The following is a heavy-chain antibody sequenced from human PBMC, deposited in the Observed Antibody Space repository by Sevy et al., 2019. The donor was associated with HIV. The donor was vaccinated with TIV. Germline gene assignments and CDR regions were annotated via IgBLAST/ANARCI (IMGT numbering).Heavy chain of an antibody. CDR3: ARDCVAAAGTGVYYYYGMDV. D-gene: IGHD6-13*01. J-gene: IGHJ6*02. Sequence: GGSLRLSCAASGFTFSSYWMSWVRQAPGKGLEWVANIKQDGSEKYYVDSVKGRFTISRDNAKNSLYLQMNSLRAEDTAVYYCARDCVAAAGTGVYYYYGMDVWGQGTTVTVSS. V-gene: IGHV3-7*03. CDR2: IKQDGSEK. CDR1: GFTFSSYW.